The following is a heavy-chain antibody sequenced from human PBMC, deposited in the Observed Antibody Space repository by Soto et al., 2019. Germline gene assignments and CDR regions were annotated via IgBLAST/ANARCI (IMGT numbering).Heavy chain of an antibody. CDR2: FGTAGET. V-gene: IGHV3-13*01. CDR3: ARGRDSALYYFDY. D-gene: IGHD2-21*01. Sequence: EVQLVESGGGLVQPGGSLRLSCAASGFTFSNYDMHWVRQTTGKGLEWVSVFGTAGETYYAGSVKGRFTIYSENAKNSLYLQMNSLRVEDTAVYYCARGRDSALYYFDYWGQGTLVTVSS. J-gene: IGHJ4*02. CDR1: GFTFSNYD.